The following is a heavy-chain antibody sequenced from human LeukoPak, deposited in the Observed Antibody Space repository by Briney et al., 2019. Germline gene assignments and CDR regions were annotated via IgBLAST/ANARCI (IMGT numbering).Heavy chain of an antibody. V-gene: IGHV1-3*01. CDR3: APLSSYSSGWYNAFDI. D-gene: IGHD6-19*01. J-gene: IGHJ3*02. Sequence: KFQGRVTITRDTSASTAYMELSSLRSEDTAVYYCAPLSSYSSGWYNAFDIWGQGTMVTVSS.